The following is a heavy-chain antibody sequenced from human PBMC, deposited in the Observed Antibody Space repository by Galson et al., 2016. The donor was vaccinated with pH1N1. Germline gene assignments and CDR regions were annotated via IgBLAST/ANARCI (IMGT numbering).Heavy chain of an antibody. CDR1: GYSFTRYY. D-gene: IGHD2-21*02. Sequence: SVKVSCKASGYSFTRYYVHWVRQAPGQGLEWMGIITPTDGSTRYAQKLQGRVAMTRDTSTSTVYMELGSLRSDDRAVYYCARDPSYCGGDCYLGGAFDIWGQGTMVTVSS. J-gene: IGHJ3*02. CDR2: ITPTDGST. V-gene: IGHV1-46*04. CDR3: ARDPSYCGGDCYLGGAFDI.